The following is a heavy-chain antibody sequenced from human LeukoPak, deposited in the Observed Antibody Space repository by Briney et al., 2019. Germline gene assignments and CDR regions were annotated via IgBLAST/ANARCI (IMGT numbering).Heavy chain of an antibody. Sequence: SETLSLTCTVSGGSISSYYWSWIRQPPGKGLEWIGYIYYSGSTNYNPSLKSRVTISVDTSKNQFSLKLSSVTAADTAVYYCARRGHSGDYFDYWGQGTLVTVSS. J-gene: IGHJ4*02. CDR2: IYYSGST. CDR3: ARRGHSGDYFDY. D-gene: IGHD2-21*01. V-gene: IGHV4-59*08. CDR1: GGSISSYY.